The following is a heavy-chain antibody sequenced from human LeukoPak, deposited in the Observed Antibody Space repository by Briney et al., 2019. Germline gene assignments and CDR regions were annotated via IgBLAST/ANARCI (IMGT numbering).Heavy chain of an antibody. CDR1: GGSFSGYY. J-gene: IGHJ5*02. CDR3: ARGGLYCSSTSCYVWNWFDP. Sequence: PSETLSLTCAVYGGSFSGYYWSWIRQPPGKGLEWIGEINHSGSTNYNPSLKSRVTISVDTSKNQFSLKLSSVTAADTAVYYCARGGLYCSSTSCYVWNWFDPWGQGALVTVSS. D-gene: IGHD2-2*01. CDR2: INHSGST. V-gene: IGHV4-34*01.